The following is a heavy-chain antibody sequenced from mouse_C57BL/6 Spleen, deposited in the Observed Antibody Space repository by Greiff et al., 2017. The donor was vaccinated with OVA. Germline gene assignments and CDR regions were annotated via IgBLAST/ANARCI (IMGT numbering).Heavy chain of an antibody. CDR1: GYSFTGYY. J-gene: IGHJ4*01. V-gene: IGHV1-42*01. D-gene: IGHD2-2*01. Sequence: EVKLMESGPELVKPGASVKISCKASGYSFTGYYMNWVKQSPEKSLEWIGEINPSTGGTTYNQKFKAKATLTVDKSSSTAYMQLKSLTSEDSAVYYCARGYDAAMDYWGQGTSVTVSS. CDR2: INPSTGGT. CDR3: ARGYDAAMDY.